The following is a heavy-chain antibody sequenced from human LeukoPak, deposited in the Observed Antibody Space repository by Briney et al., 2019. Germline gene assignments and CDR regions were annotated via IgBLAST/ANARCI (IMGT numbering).Heavy chain of an antibody. D-gene: IGHD6-19*01. V-gene: IGHV4-38-2*02. Sequence: SETLSLTCTVSGYSISSGYYWGWIRQPPGKGLEWIGSIYHSGSTYYNPSLKSRVTISVDTSKNQFSLKLSSVTAADTAVYYCARDLSSGWGFDPWGQGTLVTVSS. CDR1: GYSISSGYY. J-gene: IGHJ5*02. CDR3: ARDLSSGWGFDP. CDR2: IYHSGST.